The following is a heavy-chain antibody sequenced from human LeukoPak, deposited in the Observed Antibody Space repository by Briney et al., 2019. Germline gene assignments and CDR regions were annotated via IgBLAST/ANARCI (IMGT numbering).Heavy chain of an antibody. V-gene: IGHV1-69*02. Sequence: SVKVSCKASGYTFTSYYMHWVRQAPGQGLEWMGRIIPILGIANYAQKFQGRVTITADKSTSTAYMELSSLRSEDTAVYYCAWVEGFDYWGQGTLVTVSS. CDR1: GYTFTSYY. CDR3: AWVEGFDY. CDR2: IIPILGIA. J-gene: IGHJ4*02. D-gene: IGHD2-15*01.